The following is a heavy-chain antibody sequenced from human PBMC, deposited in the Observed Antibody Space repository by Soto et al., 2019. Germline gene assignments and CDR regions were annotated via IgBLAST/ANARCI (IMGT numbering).Heavy chain of an antibody. D-gene: IGHD6-19*01. CDR3: ASGAIAVAGSIDY. CDR1: GGTFSSYA. CDR2: IIPIFGTA. Sequence: SVKVSCKASGGTFSSYAISWVRQAPGQGLEWMGGIIPIFGTANYAQKFQGRVTITADESTSTAYMELSSLRSEDTAVYYCASGAIAVAGSIDYWGQGTLVTVSS. V-gene: IGHV1-69*13. J-gene: IGHJ4*02.